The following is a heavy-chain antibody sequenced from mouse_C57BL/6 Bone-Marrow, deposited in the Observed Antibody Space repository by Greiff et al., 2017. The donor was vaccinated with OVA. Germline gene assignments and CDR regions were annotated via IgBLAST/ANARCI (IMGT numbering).Heavy chain of an antibody. V-gene: IGHV1-52*01. J-gene: IGHJ2*01. D-gene: IGHD2-4*01. CDR3: ARRRLRYYVDY. Sequence: VQLQQPGAELVRPGSSVKLSCKASGYTFTSYWMHWVKQRPIQGLEWIGNIDPSDSETHYNQKFKDKATLTVDKSSSTAYMQLSSLTSEDSAVYYCARRRLRYYVDYWGQGTTLTVSS. CDR2: IDPSDSET. CDR1: GYTFTSYW.